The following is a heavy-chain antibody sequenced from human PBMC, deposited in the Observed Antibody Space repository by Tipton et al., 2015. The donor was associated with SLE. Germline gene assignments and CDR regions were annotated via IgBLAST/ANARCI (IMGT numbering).Heavy chain of an antibody. V-gene: IGHV4-59*11. J-gene: IGHJ6*02. D-gene: IGHD6-19*01. CDR1: GGSISSHY. CDR3: ARGGAQWLVLDYYYYGMDV. CDR2: IYYSGST. Sequence: TLSLTCTVSGGSISSHYWSWIRQPPGKGLEWIGYIYYSGSTNYNPSLKSRVTISVDTSKNQFSLKLSSVTAADTAVYYCARGGAQWLVLDYYYYGMDVWGQGTTVTVSS.